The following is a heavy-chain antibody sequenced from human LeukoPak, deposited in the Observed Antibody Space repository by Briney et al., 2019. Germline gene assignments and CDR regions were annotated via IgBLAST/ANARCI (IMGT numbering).Heavy chain of an antibody. J-gene: IGHJ4*01. CDR2: ISYDGSNK. V-gene: IGHV3-30*18. D-gene: IGHD3-9*01. Sequence: GGSLRLSCAASGFTFSSYGMHWVRQAPGKGLEWGAVISYDGSNKYYADSVKGRFTISRDNSKNTLYLQMNTLRVEDTAVYYCAKWGDYDILTGYYASDYWGHGTLVTVSS. CDR3: AKWGDYDILTGYYASDY. CDR1: GFTFSSYG.